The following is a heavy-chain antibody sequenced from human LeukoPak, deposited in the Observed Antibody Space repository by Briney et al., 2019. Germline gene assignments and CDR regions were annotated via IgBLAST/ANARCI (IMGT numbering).Heavy chain of an antibody. CDR2: ISGSGGST. Sequence: GGSLRLSCVASGFTFSSYVMNWVRQAPGKGLEWVSSISGSGGSTYYADSVKGRFTISRDNSKNTLYLQMNSLRAEDTAVYYCAGTVTVDYWGQGTLVTVSS. CDR3: AGTVTVDY. V-gene: IGHV3-23*01. CDR1: GFTFSSYV. J-gene: IGHJ4*02. D-gene: IGHD4-17*01.